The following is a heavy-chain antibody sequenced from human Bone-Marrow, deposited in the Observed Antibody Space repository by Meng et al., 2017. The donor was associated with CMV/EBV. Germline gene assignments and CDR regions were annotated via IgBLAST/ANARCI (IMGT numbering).Heavy chain of an antibody. CDR3: ARVTPPYYYDSSGSSVDY. D-gene: IGHD3-22*01. J-gene: IGHJ4*02. Sequence: GSLRLSCTVSGYFISSGYYWGWIRQPPGKGLEWIGYIYYSGSTNYNPSLKSRVTISVDTSKNQFSLKLSSVTAADTAVYYCARVTPPYYYDSSGSSVDYWGQGTLVTVPS. V-gene: IGHV4-61*01. CDR2: IYYSGST. CDR1: GYFISSGYY.